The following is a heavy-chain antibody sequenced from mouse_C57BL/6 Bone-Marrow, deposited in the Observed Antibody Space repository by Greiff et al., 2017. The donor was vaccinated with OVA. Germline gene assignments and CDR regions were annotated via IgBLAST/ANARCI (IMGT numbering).Heavy chain of an antibody. CDR2: ISSGSSTI. J-gene: IGHJ2*01. CDR1: GFPFSDYG. D-gene: IGHD2-5*01. Sequence: EVQLVESGGGLVKPGGSLKLSCAASGFPFSDYGMHWVRQAPEKGLEWVAYISSGSSTIYYPDTVKGRFTSSRDNAKNTLFLQMTSRRSKDTAMYYCASYSNYLECFFDCWGQGTTLTVAS. V-gene: IGHV5-17*01. CDR3: ASYSNYLECFFDC.